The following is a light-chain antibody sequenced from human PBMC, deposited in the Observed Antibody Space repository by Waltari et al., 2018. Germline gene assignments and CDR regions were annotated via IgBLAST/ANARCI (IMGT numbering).Light chain of an antibody. Sequence: QSVLTQPPSVSGAPGQRVTISCTGSTSNIGAHYDVQWYQQVPGTAPKLLLYANNHRPSGVPDRFSGSRSGTSASLAITGLQAEDEADYYCQSYDNSLRGVFGGGTKLTVL. CDR3: QSYDNSLRGV. J-gene: IGLJ3*02. CDR2: ANN. V-gene: IGLV1-40*01. CDR1: TSNIGAHYD.